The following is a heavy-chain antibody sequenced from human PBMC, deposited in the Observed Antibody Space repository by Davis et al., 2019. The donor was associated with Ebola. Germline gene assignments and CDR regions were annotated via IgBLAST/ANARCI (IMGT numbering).Heavy chain of an antibody. V-gene: IGHV3-23*01. J-gene: IGHJ4*02. CDR2: ISGSGATT. CDR1: GFTFSNYA. Sequence: GGSLRLSCAASGFTFSNYAMSWVRQAPGKGLEWVSGISGSGATTYYADSVKGRFTISRDNSKNTLYLQMSSLRAEDTAVYYCVKDRRDGYNPFDYWGQGTLVTVSS. CDR3: VKDRRDGYNPFDY. D-gene: IGHD5-24*01.